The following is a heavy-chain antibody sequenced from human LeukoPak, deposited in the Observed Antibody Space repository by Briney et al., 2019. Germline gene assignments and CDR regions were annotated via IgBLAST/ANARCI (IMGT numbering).Heavy chain of an antibody. V-gene: IGHV3-23*01. D-gene: IGHD3-22*01. Sequence: GGSLRLSCAASGFTFSNFDMGWVRQAPGKGLEWISGISGSGDHTYQADSVKGRFTISRENSKNTLYLQMNSPRAEDTAVYYCAKGGSGYYVFDYGGQGTLVTVSS. CDR3: AKGGSGYYVFDY. CDR2: ISGSGDHT. CDR1: GFTFSNFD. J-gene: IGHJ4*02.